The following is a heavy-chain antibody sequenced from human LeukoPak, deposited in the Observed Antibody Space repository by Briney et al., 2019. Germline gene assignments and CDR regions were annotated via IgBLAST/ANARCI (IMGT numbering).Heavy chain of an antibody. V-gene: IGHV5-51*01. Sequence: GALKNSWKGFWYSFTRFLIGLGGQVAGESLGGMGIIYPGDSDTRYSPSFQGQVTISADKSISTAYLQWSSLKASDTAMYYCARQPYSSSSGDYWGQGTLVTVSS. J-gene: IGHJ4*02. D-gene: IGHD6-6*01. CDR1: WYSFTRFL. CDR2: IYPGDSDT. CDR3: ARQPYSSSSGDY.